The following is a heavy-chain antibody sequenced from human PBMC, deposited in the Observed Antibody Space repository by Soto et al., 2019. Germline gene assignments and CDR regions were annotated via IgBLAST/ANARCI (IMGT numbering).Heavy chain of an antibody. D-gene: IGHD3-3*01. CDR1: GYTFTSYA. CDR3: ARELRFLEWSTNYYMDV. Sequence: GASVKVSCKASGYTFTSYAMHWVRQAPGQRLEWMGRINAGNGNTKYSQKFQGRVTITRDTSASTAYMELSSLRSEDTAVYYCARELRFLEWSTNYYMDVWGKGTTVTVSS. CDR2: INAGNGNT. V-gene: IGHV1-3*01. J-gene: IGHJ6*03.